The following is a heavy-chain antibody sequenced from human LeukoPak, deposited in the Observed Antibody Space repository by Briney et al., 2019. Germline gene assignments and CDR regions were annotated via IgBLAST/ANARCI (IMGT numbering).Heavy chain of an antibody. D-gene: IGHD3-22*01. CDR2: IIPIFGTA. V-gene: IGHV1-69*01. CDR3: AREYYYDSSGYSND. Sequence: SVKVSCKASGGTFSSYAISWVRQAPGQGLEWMGGIIPIFGTANYAQKFQGRVTITADESTSTAYMELSSLRSEDTAVYYCAREYYYDSSGYSNDWGQGTLVTVSS. J-gene: IGHJ4*02. CDR1: GGTFSSYA.